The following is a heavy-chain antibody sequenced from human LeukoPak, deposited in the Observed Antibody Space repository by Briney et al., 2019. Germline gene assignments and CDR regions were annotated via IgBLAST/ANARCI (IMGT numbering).Heavy chain of an antibody. CDR3: ARRLYCSGSSCHTGPDAFDV. V-gene: IGHV3-23*01. Sequence: GGSLRLSCAASGFTFSTYAMSWVRQAPGKGLEWVSVISGSGNSPYYADSVKGRFTISRDNSKNTLYLQMNSLRAEDTAVYYCARRLYCSGSSCHTGPDAFDVWGQGTVVTVSS. J-gene: IGHJ3*01. CDR2: ISGSGNSP. D-gene: IGHD2-2*02. CDR1: GFTFSTYA.